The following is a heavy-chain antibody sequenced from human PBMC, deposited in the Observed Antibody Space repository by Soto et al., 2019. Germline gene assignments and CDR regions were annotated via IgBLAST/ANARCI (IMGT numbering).Heavy chain of an antibody. CDR1: GFTFSSYG. CDR2: ISYDGSNK. D-gene: IGHD5-12*01. V-gene: IGHV3-30*18. Sequence: QVQLVESGGGVVQPGRSLRLSCAASGFTFSSYGMHWVRQAPGKGLEWVAVISYDGSNKYYADSVKGRFTISRDNSKNTLYLQMSSLRAEDTAVYYCAKDHGIVATITTPPLFDYWGQGTLVTVSS. J-gene: IGHJ4*02. CDR3: AKDHGIVATITTPPLFDY.